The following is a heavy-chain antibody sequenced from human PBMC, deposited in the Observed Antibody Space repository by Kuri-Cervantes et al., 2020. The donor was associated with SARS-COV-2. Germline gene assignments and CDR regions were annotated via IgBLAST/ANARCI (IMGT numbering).Heavy chain of an antibody. D-gene: IGHD1-26*01. CDR3: ARGGVGATT. CDR2: ISWNSGSI. CDR1: GFTFDDYA. Sequence: LSLTCAASGFTFDDYAMHWVRQAPGKGLEWVSGISWNSGSIGYADSVKGRFTISRDNAKNSLYLQMNSLRAEDMALYYCARGGVGATTWGQGTLVTVSS. J-gene: IGHJ5*02. V-gene: IGHV3-9*03.